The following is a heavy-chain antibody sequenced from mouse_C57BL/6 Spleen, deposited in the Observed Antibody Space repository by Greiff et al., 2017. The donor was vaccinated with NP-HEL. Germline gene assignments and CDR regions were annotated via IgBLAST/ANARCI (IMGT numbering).Heavy chain of an antibody. CDR2: IWTGGGT. V-gene: IGHV2-9-1*01. Sequence: VKLVESGPGLVAPSQSLSITCTVSGFSLTSYAISWVRQPPGKGLEWLGVIWTGGGTNYNSALKSRLSISKDNSKSQVFLKMNSLQTDDTARYYCARHYDYEDYYAMDYWGQGTSVTVSS. CDR3: ARHYDYEDYYAMDY. J-gene: IGHJ4*01. D-gene: IGHD2-4*01. CDR1: GFSLTSYA.